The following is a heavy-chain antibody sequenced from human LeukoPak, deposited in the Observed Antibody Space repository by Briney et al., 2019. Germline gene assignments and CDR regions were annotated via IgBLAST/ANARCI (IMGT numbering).Heavy chain of an antibody. J-gene: IGHJ4*02. CDR3: AKEGNLGIAVAGKRGPIDY. D-gene: IGHD6-19*01. CDR2: ISGSGGST. CDR1: GFTFSSYA. V-gene: IGHV3-23*01. Sequence: PGGSLRLSCAASGFTFSSYAMSWVRQAPGKGLEWVSAISGSGGSTYYADSVKGRFTTSRDNSKNTLYLQMNSLRAEDTAVYYCAKEGNLGIAVAGKRGPIDYWGQGTLVTVSS.